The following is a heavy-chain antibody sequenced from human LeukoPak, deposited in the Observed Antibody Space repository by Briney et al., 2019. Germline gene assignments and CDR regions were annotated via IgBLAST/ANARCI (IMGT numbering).Heavy chain of an antibody. CDR2: IGTSDNAT. J-gene: IGHJ6*02. CDR1: GFTFRNYA. D-gene: IGHD3-9*01. V-gene: IGHV3-23*01. CDR3: ARDQAFDWYYYYYGMDV. Sequence: GGSLRLSCAASGFTFRNYALSWVRQAPGKGLEWVSSIGTSDNATYYADSVKGRFTISSDNSKNTLYLQMNSLRAEDTAVYYCARDQAFDWYYYYYGMDVWALGTTVSVSS.